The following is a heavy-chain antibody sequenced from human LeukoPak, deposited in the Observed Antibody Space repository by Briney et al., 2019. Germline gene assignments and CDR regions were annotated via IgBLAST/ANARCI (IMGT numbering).Heavy chain of an antibody. V-gene: IGHV1-3*01. CDR1: GYTFTSYA. Sequence: ASVKVSCKASGYTFTSYAIHWVRQAPGRRLEWMGWISAGNGNTKYSRNFQGRVTFISNTSATTAFMELSSLRSEDAAVYYCARDSGSGNNDYWGQGTLVTVSS. D-gene: IGHD1-26*01. J-gene: IGHJ4*02. CDR3: ARDSGSGNNDY. CDR2: ISAGNGNT.